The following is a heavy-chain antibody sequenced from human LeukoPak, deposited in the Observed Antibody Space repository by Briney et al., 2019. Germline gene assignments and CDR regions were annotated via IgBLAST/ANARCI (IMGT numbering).Heavy chain of an antibody. CDR2: IYYSGST. Sequence: SETLSLTCAVYGGSFSDYYWTWIRQPPGKGLEWIGSIYYSGSTYYNPSLKSRVTFSVDTPNNQFSLRLSSVTAADTAVYYCARQTGGSSDDYWGQGTLVTVSS. J-gene: IGHJ4*02. V-gene: IGHV4-34*01. CDR1: GGSFSDYY. D-gene: IGHD1-26*01. CDR3: ARQTGGSSDDY.